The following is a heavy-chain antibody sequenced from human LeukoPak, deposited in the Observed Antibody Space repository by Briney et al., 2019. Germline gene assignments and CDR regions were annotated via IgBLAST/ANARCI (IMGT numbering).Heavy chain of an antibody. CDR3: AKAPPGGYGHHPLVDY. V-gene: IGHV3-23*01. Sequence: PGGSLRLSCAASGFTFSSYAMSWVRQAPGKGLEWVSAISGSGGSTYYADSVKGRFTISRDNSKNTLYLQMNSLRTEDTAVYYCAKAPPGGYGHHPLVDYWGQGTLVTVSS. J-gene: IGHJ4*02. D-gene: IGHD5-18*01. CDR2: ISGSGGST. CDR1: GFTFSSYA.